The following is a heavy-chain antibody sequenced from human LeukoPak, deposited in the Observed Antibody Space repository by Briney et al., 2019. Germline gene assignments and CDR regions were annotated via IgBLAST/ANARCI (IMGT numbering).Heavy chain of an antibody. J-gene: IGHJ4*02. CDR1: GGTFSSYA. V-gene: IGHV1-69*04. CDR3: ARGWGCSGGSCYWSFDY. D-gene: IGHD2-15*01. CDR2: IIPILGIA. Sequence: SVKVSCKAFGGTFSSYAIRWVRQAPGQGLEWMGRIIPILGIANYAQKFQGRVTITADKSTSTAYMELRSLRSDDTAVYYCARGWGCSGGSCYWSFDYWGQGTLVTVSS.